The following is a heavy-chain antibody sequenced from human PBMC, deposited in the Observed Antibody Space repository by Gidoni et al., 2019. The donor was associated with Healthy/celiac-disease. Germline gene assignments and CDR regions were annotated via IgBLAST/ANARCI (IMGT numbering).Heavy chain of an antibody. Sequence: TNYNPSLKSRVTMSVDTSKNQFSLKLSSVTAADTAVYYCARLRYSSGWSLDYWGQGTLVTVSS. J-gene: IGHJ4*02. D-gene: IGHD6-19*01. CDR2: T. CDR3: ARLRYSSGWSLDY. V-gene: IGHV4-4*07.